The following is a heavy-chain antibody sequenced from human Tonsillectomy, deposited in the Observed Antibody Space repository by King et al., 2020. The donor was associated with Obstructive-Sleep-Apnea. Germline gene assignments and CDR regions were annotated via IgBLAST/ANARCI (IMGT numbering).Heavy chain of an antibody. D-gene: IGHD2-21*02. CDR1: GFTFSDYW. V-gene: IGHV3-7*01. CDR3: ASVPLRGDPFDI. CDR2: INQYGSET. J-gene: IGHJ3*02. Sequence: VQLVESGGGLVQPGGSLTLSCAASGFTFSDYWMSWVRQTPGKGLEWVANINQYGSETYYVDSVKGRFTLSRDNAKDSLYLQMNNLRAEDTAIYYCASVPLRGDPFDIWGHGIMVTVSS.